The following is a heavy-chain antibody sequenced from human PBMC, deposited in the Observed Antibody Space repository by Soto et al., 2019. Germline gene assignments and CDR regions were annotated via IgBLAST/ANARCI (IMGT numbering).Heavy chain of an antibody. D-gene: IGHD7-27*01. CDR1: GDSIRGGGHY. CDR3: ARDTGLAPTVWGY. V-gene: IGHV4-31*03. CDR2: VYHSGST. J-gene: IGHJ4*03. Sequence: QVQLQESGPGLVKPSQTLSLTCSVSGDSIRGGGHYWNWIRQFPGKGLEWIGYVYHSGSTHYNPSLRGRLTISKNTSKHQFSLRLISVTAADTALYYCARDTGLAPTVWGYWGHGTQVTVSS.